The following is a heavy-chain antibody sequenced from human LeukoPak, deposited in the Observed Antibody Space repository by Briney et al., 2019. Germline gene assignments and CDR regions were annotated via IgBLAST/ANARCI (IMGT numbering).Heavy chain of an antibody. J-gene: IGHJ3*02. V-gene: IGHV5-51*01. CDR1: GYSFTSYW. CDR3: ARHGYSSSSGDAFDI. CDR2: IYAGEFDT. D-gene: IGHD6-6*01. Sequence: GESLKISCKGSGYSFTSYWSGWVRQMPGKGLGWMGIIYAGEFDTRYSPSFQGHVPISADKSISPAYLQWSSLKASDTAMYYCARHGYSSSSGDAFDIWGQGTMVTVSS.